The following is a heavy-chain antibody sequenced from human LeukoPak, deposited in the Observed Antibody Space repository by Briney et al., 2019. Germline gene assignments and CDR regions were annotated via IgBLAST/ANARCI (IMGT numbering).Heavy chain of an antibody. V-gene: IGHV3-23*01. CDR1: GFTFSSDA. CDR3: AKDQEGSSYGLFDY. Sequence: GGSLRLSCAASGFTFSSDAMNWVRQAPGKGLEWVSGISGSGGSTYYADSVKGRFTISRDNSKNTLFLQMNSLRAEDTAVYYCAKDQEGSSYGLFDYWGQGTLVTVSS. J-gene: IGHJ4*02. D-gene: IGHD3-16*01. CDR2: ISGSGGST.